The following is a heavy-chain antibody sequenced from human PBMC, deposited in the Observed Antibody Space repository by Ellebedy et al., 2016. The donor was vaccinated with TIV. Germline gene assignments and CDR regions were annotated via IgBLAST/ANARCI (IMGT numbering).Heavy chain of an antibody. V-gene: IGHV2-5*01. CDR3: ARGFVGLDDFWSGGTFDY. D-gene: IGHD3-3*01. J-gene: IGHJ4*02. Sequence: SGPTLVKPTQTLTLTCTFSGFSLSTSGVGVGWIRQPPGKALEWLALIYWNDDKRSSPSLKSRLTITKDTSKNQVVLTMTNMDPVDTATYYCARGFVGLDDFWSGGTFDYWGQGTLVTVSS. CDR1: GFSLSTSGVG. CDR2: IYWNDDK.